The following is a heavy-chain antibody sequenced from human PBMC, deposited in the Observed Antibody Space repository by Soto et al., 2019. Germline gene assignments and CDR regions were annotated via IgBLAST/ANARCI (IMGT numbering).Heavy chain of an antibody. CDR1: GGSISSSSYY. V-gene: IGHV4-39*01. CDR2: IYYSGST. Sequence: SETLSLTCTVSGGSISSSSYYWGWIRQPPGKGLEWIGSIYYSGSTYYNPSLKSRVTISVDTSKNQFSLKLSSVTAADTAVYYCARMGVILGDYYYYYGMDVWGQGTKVTVSS. CDR3: ARMGVILGDYYYYYGMDV. J-gene: IGHJ6*02. D-gene: IGHD2-21*01.